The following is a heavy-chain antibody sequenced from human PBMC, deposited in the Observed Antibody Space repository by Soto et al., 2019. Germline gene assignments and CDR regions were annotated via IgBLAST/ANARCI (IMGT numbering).Heavy chain of an antibody. V-gene: IGHV5-51*01. D-gene: IGHD3-22*01. Sequence: EVQLVQSGAEVKKAGESLKISCQGSGYTFVNYWIGWVRQMPGKGLEWMGIIFPGNSDIRYFPSFQGQVTMSADKSSSTAYLQWRSLKASDTAMYYCTRHSGFESSGHYPDWGQGTLVTVSS. CDR3: TRHSGFESSGHYPD. CDR1: GYTFVNYW. CDR2: IFPGNSDI. J-gene: IGHJ4*02.